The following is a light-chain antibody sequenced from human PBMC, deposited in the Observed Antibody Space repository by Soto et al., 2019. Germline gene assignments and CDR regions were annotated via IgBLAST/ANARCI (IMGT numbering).Light chain of an antibody. CDR2: DAS. CDR1: QSISSW. CDR3: QQDNRYST. Sequence: DIQMTQSPSTLSASVGDRVTITCRASQSISSWLAWYQQKPGKAPKLLIYDASSLESGVPSRVSGSGSGTAFTPTASSRQPDDFGTYVSQQDNRYSTFAQGTKWIS. V-gene: IGKV1-5*01. J-gene: IGKJ1*01.